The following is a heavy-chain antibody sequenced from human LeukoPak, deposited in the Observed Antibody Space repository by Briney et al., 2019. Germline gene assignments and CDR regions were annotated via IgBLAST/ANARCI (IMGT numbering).Heavy chain of an antibody. D-gene: IGHD3-22*01. CDR2: IYSGGST. Sequence: GGSLILSCAASGFTVSSNYMSWVRQAPGKGLEWVSVIYSGGSTYYADSVKGRFTISRHNSKNTLYLQMNSLRAEDTAVYYCARDYYDSSGYYYLDYWGQGTLVTVSS. J-gene: IGHJ4*02. CDR1: GFTVSSNY. V-gene: IGHV3-53*04. CDR3: ARDYYDSSGYYYLDY.